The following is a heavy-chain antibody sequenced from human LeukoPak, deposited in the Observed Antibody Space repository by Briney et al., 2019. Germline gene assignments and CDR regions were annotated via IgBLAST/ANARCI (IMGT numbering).Heavy chain of an antibody. Sequence: GGSLRLSCAASGFTVSSNYMSWVRQAPGKGLEWVSVIYSGGSTYYADSVKGRFTLSRDNSKNTLYLQMNSLRAEDTAVYYCAKSGTYYYYMDVWGKGTTVTVSS. CDR2: IYSGGST. CDR3: AKSGTYYYYMDV. J-gene: IGHJ6*03. D-gene: IGHD1-26*01. V-gene: IGHV3-53*05. CDR1: GFTVSSNY.